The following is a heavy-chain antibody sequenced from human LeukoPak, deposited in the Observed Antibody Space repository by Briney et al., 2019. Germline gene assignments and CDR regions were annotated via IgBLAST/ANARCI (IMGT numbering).Heavy chain of an antibody. D-gene: IGHD3-9*01. Sequence: GGSLRLSCAASGFTFSSYAMSWVRQAPGKGLEWVSYISSSGSTIYYADSVKGRFTISRDNAKNSLYLQMNSLRAEDTAVYYCARHLPHYDILTGLHYYYYMDVWGKGTTVTISS. J-gene: IGHJ6*03. V-gene: IGHV3-48*03. CDR3: ARHLPHYDILTGLHYYYYMDV. CDR1: GFTFSSYA. CDR2: ISSSGSTI.